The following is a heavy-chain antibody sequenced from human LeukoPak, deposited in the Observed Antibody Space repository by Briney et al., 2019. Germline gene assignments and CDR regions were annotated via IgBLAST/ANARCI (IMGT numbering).Heavy chain of an antibody. D-gene: IGHD2-15*01. CDR2: INHSGST. CDR3: ARASGECSGGSCYSVKRNWFDP. Sequence: PSETLSLTCAVYGGSFSGYYWSWIRQPPGKGLEWIGEINHSGSTNYNPSLKSRVTISVDTSKNQFSLKLSSVTAADTAVYYCARASGECSGGSCYSVKRNWFDPWGQGTLVTVSS. CDR1: GGSFSGYY. J-gene: IGHJ5*02. V-gene: IGHV4-34*01.